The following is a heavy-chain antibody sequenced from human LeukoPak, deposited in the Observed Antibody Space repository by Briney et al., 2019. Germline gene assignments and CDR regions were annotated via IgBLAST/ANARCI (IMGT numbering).Heavy chain of an antibody. CDR2: ISSSSSYI. D-gene: IGHD6-19*01. J-gene: IGHJ3*02. CDR3: ARDVRQWLDAFDI. CDR1: GFTFSSYS. Sequence: SGGSLRLSCAASGFTFSSYSMNWVRQAPGKGLEWVSSISSSSSYIYYADSVKGRFTISRDNAKNSLYLQMNSLRAEDTAVYYCARDVRQWLDAFDIWGQGTMVSVSS. V-gene: IGHV3-21*01.